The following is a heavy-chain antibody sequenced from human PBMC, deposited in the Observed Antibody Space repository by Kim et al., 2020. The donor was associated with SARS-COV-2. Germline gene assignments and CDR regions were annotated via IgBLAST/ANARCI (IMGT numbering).Heavy chain of an antibody. CDR2: RGRTI. V-gene: IGHV3-48*01. Sequence: RGRTIYKEDYAQDRSTISRDTAKNSLYLHMNSLRAEDTAVYYCAGRLDYWGRGTLVTVSS. CDR3: AGRLDY. J-gene: IGHJ4*02. D-gene: IGHD3-16*01.